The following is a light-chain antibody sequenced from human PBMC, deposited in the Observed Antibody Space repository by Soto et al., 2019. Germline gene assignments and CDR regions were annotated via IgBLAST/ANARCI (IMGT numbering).Light chain of an antibody. CDR3: QQRSDSDT. Sequence: EVVLKQSPATLYFSPGERATLSCSASQTLANYLDWYQQRPGQAPRLLIYDASTRATGIPARFSGSGSGTDFTLTISSLEPEDAAVYYCQQRSDSDTFGQGTTLEMK. J-gene: IGKJ2*01. V-gene: IGKV3-11*01. CDR1: QTLANY. CDR2: DAS.